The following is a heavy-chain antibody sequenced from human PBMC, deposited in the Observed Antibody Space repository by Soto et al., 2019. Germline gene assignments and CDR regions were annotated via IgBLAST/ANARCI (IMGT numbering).Heavy chain of an antibody. D-gene: IGHD2-21*01. J-gene: IGHJ5*02. V-gene: IGHV4-34*01. Sequence: SETLSLTCAVYGASLSDNYCNWLRQPPGKGLEWIGEINHSGNTNYNPSLRSRVTISIDKSKNQLSLNLRSVSAADTAVYYCARGRGEFDAWGKGTPVTVSS. CDR2: INHSGNT. CDR1: GASLSDNY. CDR3: ARGRGEFDA.